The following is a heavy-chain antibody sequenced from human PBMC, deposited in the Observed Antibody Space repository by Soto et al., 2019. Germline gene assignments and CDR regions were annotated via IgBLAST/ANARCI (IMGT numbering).Heavy chain of an antibody. CDR2: FSAGGRT. Sequence: EVQLLESGGALVQPGGSLRLSCAASGFSFSNYALSWVRQAPGKGLEWVSTFSAGGRTYYADSVKGRFTIARDSSQNTVHLQISSLRPEATAVYYCAKESMPEHYGDTLFDYWGQGTRVTVSS. D-gene: IGHD4-17*01. V-gene: IGHV3-23*01. CDR3: AKESMPEHYGDTLFDY. CDR1: GFSFSNYA. J-gene: IGHJ4*02.